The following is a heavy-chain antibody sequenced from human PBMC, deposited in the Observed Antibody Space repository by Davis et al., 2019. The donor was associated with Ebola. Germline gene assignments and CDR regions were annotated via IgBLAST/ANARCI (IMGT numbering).Heavy chain of an antibody. V-gene: IGHV3-21*01. CDR3: ARYSSSWYPDY. J-gene: IGHJ4*02. D-gene: IGHD6-13*01. Sequence: GESLKISCAASGFTFSSYSMNWVRQAPGKGLEWVSSISSSSSYIYYADSVKGRFTISRDNAKNSLYLQMNSLRAEDTAVYYCARYSSSWYPDYWGQGTLVTVSS. CDR1: GFTFSSYS. CDR2: ISSSSSYI.